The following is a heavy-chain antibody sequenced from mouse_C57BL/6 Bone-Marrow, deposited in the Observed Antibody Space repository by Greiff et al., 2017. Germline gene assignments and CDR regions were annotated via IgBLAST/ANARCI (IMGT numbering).Heavy chain of an antibody. Sequence: VQLQQSGAELVRPGASVKLSCTASGFNIKDDYMHWVKQRPEQGLEWIGWIDPENGDTEYASKFQGKATITADTPSNTASLQLSSLTSEDTAVYYCTTSNWDDFWGQGTTLTVSS. CDR3: TTSNWDDF. CDR2: IDPENGDT. V-gene: IGHV14-4*01. D-gene: IGHD4-1*01. CDR1: GFNIKDDY. J-gene: IGHJ2*01.